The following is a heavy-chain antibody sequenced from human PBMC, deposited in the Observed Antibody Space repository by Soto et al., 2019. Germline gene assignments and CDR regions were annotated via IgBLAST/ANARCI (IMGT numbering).Heavy chain of an antibody. CDR3: ARDAHQYYDNDGRHKG. CDR2: ISTSSGPR. J-gene: IGHJ4*02. D-gene: IGHD3-16*01. Sequence: RQAPGKGLAWVTYISTSSGPRYYADSVKGRFTISRDNDRKSIYLEMSSLRDEDTAIYCCARDAHQYYDNDGRHKGWGPGTLVTVS. V-gene: IGHV3-48*02.